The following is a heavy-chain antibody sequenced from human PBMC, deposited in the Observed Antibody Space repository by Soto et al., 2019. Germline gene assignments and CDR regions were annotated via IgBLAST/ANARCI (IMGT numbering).Heavy chain of an antibody. V-gene: IGHV1-46*01. D-gene: IGHD3-22*01. J-gene: IGHJ6*02. CDR3: ARDWSITMIVVVNGYGMDV. CDR1: GYTFTSYY. CDR2: INPSGGST. Sequence: SVKVSCKASGYTFTSYYMHWVRQAPGQGLEWMGIINPSGGSTSYAQKFQGRVTMTRDTSTSTVYMELSSLRSEDTAVYYCARDWSITMIVVVNGYGMDVWGQGDTVTVSS.